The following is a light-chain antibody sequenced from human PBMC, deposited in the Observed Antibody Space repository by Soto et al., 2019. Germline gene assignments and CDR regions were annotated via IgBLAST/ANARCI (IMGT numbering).Light chain of an antibody. CDR3: SSYGGSNYLAI. CDR1: ISDIGDYDY. CDR2: EVN. V-gene: IGLV2-8*01. Sequence: QSALTQPPSASGSPGQSVTISCTGTISDIGDYDYVSWYQQHPDKAPKLIIYEVNKRPSGVPDRFSGSKSGNTASLTVSGLQADDEAVYHCSSYGGSNYLAIFGGGTKLTVL. J-gene: IGLJ2*01.